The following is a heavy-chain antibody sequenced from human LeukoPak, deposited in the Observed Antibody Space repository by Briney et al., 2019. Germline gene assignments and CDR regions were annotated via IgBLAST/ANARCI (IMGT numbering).Heavy chain of an antibody. V-gene: IGHV3-48*04. J-gene: IGHJ6*03. D-gene: IGHD3-9*01. CDR3: ARAAPDYYDILAGYFHYYYYYYMDV. CDR2: ISSSGSTI. CDR1: GFTFSSYW. Sequence: GGSLRLSCAASGFTFSSYWMHWVRQAPGKGLEWVSYISSSGSTIYYADSVKGRFTISRDNAKNSLYLQMNSLRAEDTAVYYCARAAPDYYDILAGYFHYYYYYYMDVWGKGTTVTISS.